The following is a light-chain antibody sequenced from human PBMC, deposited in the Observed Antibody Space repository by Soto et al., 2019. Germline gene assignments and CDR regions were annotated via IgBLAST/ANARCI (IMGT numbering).Light chain of an antibody. J-gene: IGKJ1*01. CDR3: QQTDSLPRT. Sequence: DVPMTFSPSSLSASVGGRGTSACRTRQSISSYLNWYQHKPGKAPKLLIYAASSIQTGVPSRFSGSRSGTDFALTISSLQRDDFATYYCQQTDSLPRTFGQGTKVDIK. V-gene: IGKV1-39*01. CDR1: QSISSY. CDR2: AAS.